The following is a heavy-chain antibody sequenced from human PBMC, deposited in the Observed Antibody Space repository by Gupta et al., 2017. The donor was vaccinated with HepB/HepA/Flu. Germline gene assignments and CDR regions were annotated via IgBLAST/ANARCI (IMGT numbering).Heavy chain of an antibody. CDR3: TILRYGAGSYFYYGMDV. Sequence: EVQLVESGGGLVQPGGSLKLSCAASGFTFSCSAMHWVRQASGKGLEWVGRIRSKANSYATAYAASVKGRFTISRDDSKNTAYLQMNSLKTEETAVDYCTILRYGAGSYFYYGMDVGCQGTTVTVSS. CDR2: IRSKANSYAT. CDR1: GFTFSCSA. J-gene: IGHJ6*02. V-gene: IGHV3-73*01. D-gene: IGHD3-10*01.